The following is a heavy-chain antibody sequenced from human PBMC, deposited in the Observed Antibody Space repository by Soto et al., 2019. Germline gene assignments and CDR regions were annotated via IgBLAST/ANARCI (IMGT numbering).Heavy chain of an antibody. CDR2: LYDVDGT. CDR1: GLTVRGKKY. CDR3: ASWLEREHAYDI. V-gene: IGHV3-53*01. D-gene: IGHD1-1*01. Sequence: PGGSLRLSCAALGLTVRGKKYITWVRQAPGKGLEWVSALYDVDGTYYADSAKGRFTISRDNSNNIIYLQMNSLGPDDTAVYCCASWLEREHAYDIWGLGTMVTVSS. J-gene: IGHJ3*02.